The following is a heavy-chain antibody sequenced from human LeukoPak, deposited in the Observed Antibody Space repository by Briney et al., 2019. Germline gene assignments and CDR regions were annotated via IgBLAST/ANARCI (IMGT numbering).Heavy chain of an antibody. CDR1: GYTFTSYY. V-gene: IGHV1-46*01. J-gene: IGHJ3*02. D-gene: IGHD5-18*01. Sequence: ASVKVSCKASGYTFTSYYMHWVRQAPGQGLEWMGIINPSGGSTSYAQKFQGRVTMTRDTSTSTVYMELSSLRSEDTAVYYCARDDGYSYGPPSADDAFDIWGQGTMVTVSS. CDR3: ARDDGYSYGPPSADDAFDI. CDR2: INPSGGST.